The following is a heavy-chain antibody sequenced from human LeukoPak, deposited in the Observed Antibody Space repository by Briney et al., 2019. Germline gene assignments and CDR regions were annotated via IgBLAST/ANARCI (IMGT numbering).Heavy chain of an antibody. CDR3: AREDGYCSGGNCYSYFDS. CDR2: IKKTGSET. V-gene: IGHV3-7*01. D-gene: IGHD2-15*01. CDR1: GFTFSHFW. Sequence: GGSLRLSCAASGFTFSHFWMSWVRQAPGKGQEWVAYIKKTGSETYYVDSVKGRFTITRDNTRNSLFLQMYSLRAEDTAMYFCAREDGYCSGGNCYSYFDSWGQGTLVTVSS. J-gene: IGHJ4*02.